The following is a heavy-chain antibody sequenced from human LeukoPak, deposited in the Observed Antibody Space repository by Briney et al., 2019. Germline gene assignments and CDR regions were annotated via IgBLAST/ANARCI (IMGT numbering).Heavy chain of an antibody. Sequence: GASVKVSCKASGYTFTSYATHWVRQAPGQRLEWMGWINAGNGNTKYSQKFQGRVTITRDTSASTAYMELSSLRSEDTAVYYCARSEAAAGNFGYFDYWGQGTLVAVSS. CDR2: INAGNGNT. CDR1: GYTFTSYA. CDR3: ARSEAAAGNFGYFDY. D-gene: IGHD6-13*01. J-gene: IGHJ4*02. V-gene: IGHV1-3*01.